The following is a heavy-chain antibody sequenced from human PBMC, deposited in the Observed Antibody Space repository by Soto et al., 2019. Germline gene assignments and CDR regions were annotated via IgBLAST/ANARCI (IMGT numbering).Heavy chain of an antibody. CDR1: GGSIRRSTYQ. CDR3: ARHRNWKVDY. J-gene: IGHJ4*02. D-gene: IGHD1-1*01. V-gene: IGHV4-39*01. CDR2: AYYRERT. Sequence: SETLSPTCTVSGGSIRRSTYQWGWIRQPPGRGLGWIGSAYYRERTYYNPSLKSRDAASVATSKNQCSPNATSVTAADTAVYYCARHRNWKVDYWGQGTLVTVSS.